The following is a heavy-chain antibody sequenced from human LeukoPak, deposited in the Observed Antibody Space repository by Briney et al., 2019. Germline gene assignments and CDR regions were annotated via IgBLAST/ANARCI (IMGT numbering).Heavy chain of an antibody. D-gene: IGHD3-3*01. CDR1: GGSISSGGYY. V-gene: IGHV4-61*02. Sequence: SETLSLTCTVSGGSISSGGYYWSWIRQPAGKGLDWFGRIYASARNNYNPSLKRRVTISVDASKNQFSLKLSSVTAADTAVYYCARDPYYDFWSGYYSPAFDIWGQGTMVTVSS. CDR2: IYASARN. J-gene: IGHJ3*02. CDR3: ARDPYYDFWSGYYSPAFDI.